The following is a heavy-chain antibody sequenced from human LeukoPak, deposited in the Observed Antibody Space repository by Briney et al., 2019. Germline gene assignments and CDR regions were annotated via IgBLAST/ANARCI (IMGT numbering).Heavy chain of an antibody. CDR3: ARGYYGMAV. J-gene: IGHJ6*02. CDR2: INPKTGDT. V-gene: IGHV1-2*02. CDR1: GYTFTGQY. Sequence: ASVKVSCKASGYTFTGQYLYWARQTPGQGLEWMGWINPKTGDTDSAQNFQGRVTMTRDTSITTVYMELSSLTSDDTAVYYCARGYYGMAVWAQGTTVTVSS.